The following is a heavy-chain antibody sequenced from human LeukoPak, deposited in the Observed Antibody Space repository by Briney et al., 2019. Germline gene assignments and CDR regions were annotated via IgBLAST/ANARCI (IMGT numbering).Heavy chain of an antibody. Sequence: SETLSLTCTVSGGSISSGDYYWSWIRQPPGKGLEWIGYIYYSGSTYYNPSLKSRVTISVDTSKNQFSLKLSSVAAADTAVYYCARGLRRSWFDPWGQGTLVTVSS. V-gene: IGHV4-30-4*01. CDR1: GGSISSGDYY. CDR2: IYYSGST. J-gene: IGHJ5*02. CDR3: ARGLRRSWFDP. D-gene: IGHD4-23*01.